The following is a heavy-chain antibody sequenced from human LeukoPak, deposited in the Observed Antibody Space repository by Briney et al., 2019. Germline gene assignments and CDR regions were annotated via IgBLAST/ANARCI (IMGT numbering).Heavy chain of an antibody. J-gene: IGHJ3*02. Sequence: SQTLSLTCTVSRGSISSGFYYWNWIRQPAGKGLEWIGRIFISGSTNYNPSLKSRVTISVDTSKNQFSLKLTSVTAADTAVYYCAKDQRSGSHGDAFDIWGQGTMVTVSS. CDR2: IFISGST. CDR3: AKDQRSGSHGDAFDI. D-gene: IGHD1-26*01. CDR1: RGSISSGFYY. V-gene: IGHV4-61*02.